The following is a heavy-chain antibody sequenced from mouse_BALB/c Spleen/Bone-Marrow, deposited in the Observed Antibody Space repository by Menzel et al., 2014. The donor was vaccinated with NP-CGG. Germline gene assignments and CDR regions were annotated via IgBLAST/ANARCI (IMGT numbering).Heavy chain of an antibody. CDR1: GYSFTSYW. CDR3: ARGAVAMDY. V-gene: IGHV1S126*01. Sequence: QVQLQQSGPQLVRPGASVKISCKASGYSFTSYWMHWVRQRPGQGLEWISMIDPSDSETRINQKFKDKATLPVDKSSSTAYMQLSSPTFEDSAVYYCARGAVAMDYWGQGTSVTVSS. J-gene: IGHJ4*01. CDR2: IDPSDSET.